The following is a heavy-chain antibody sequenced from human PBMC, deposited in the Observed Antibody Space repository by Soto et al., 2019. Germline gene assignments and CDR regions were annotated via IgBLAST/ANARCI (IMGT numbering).Heavy chain of an antibody. J-gene: IGHJ4*02. CDR1: GFTFSSHG. D-gene: IGHD6-19*01. Sequence: EVQLLESGGGLVQPGGSLRLPCAASGFTFSSHGMSWVRQAPGKGLEWVSGISAGSNSINYADSVKGRFIISRDNSKNTLDLQMSGLRVEDTAVYYCAKGGWLEDWGQGTLVTVSS. CDR2: ISAGSNSI. V-gene: IGHV3-23*01. CDR3: AKGGWLED.